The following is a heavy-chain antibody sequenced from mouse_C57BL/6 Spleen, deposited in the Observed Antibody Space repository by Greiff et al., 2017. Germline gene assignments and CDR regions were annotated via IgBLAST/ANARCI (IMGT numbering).Heavy chain of an antibody. CDR1: GYAFSSYW. V-gene: IGHV1-80*01. CDR3: ARFLRYDCYFDY. J-gene: IGHJ2*01. D-gene: IGHD2-4*01. Sequence: QVQLKESGAELVKPGASVKISCKASGYAFSSYWMNWVKQRPGKGLEWIGQFYPGDGDTNYNGKFKGKATVTADKSSSTSYMQLSSLTSEDYAVYFCARFLRYDCYFDYWGQGTTRTVSS. CDR2: FYPGDGDT.